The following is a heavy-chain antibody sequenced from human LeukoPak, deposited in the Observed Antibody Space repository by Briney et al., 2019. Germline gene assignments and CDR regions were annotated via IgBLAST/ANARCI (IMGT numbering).Heavy chain of an antibody. J-gene: IGHJ3*02. Sequence: GGSLRLSCAASGFTFTTNAMSWVRQAPGKGLEWVSAISGRTGATYYADSVKGRFTISRDNSKNTLYLQMNSLRAEDTAVYYCAKDLGSSSWEGFDIWGQGTMVTVSS. CDR2: ISGRTGAT. CDR3: AKDLGSSSWEGFDI. CDR1: GFTFTTNA. D-gene: IGHD6-13*01. V-gene: IGHV3-23*01.